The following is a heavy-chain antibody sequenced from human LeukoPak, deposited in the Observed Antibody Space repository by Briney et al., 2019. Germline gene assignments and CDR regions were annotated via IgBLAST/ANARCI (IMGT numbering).Heavy chain of an antibody. D-gene: IGHD5-24*01. CDR1: GGSISSSSYY. CDR3: ARLPRATIGATNYFDF. Sequence: SETLSLTCTVSGGSISSSSYYWGWIRQPPGKGLEWIGTIFYSGTTYCNPSLKSRVTISVDTSKNQFSLNLSSVTAADTALYYCARLPRATIGATNYFDFWGQGTLVTVSS. CDR2: IFYSGTT. V-gene: IGHV4-39*01. J-gene: IGHJ4*02.